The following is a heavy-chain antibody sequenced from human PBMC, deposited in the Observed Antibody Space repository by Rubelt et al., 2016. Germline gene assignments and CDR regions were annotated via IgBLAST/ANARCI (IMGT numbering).Heavy chain of an antibody. Sequence: VSSYYLTWIRQPPGKGLEYIGYIYYGGSTNYNPSLKSRVTISVDTSKNQFSLKLSSVTAADTAVYYCARHVSSGWYYYYGMDVWGQGTTVTVSS. CDR3: ARHVSSGWYYYYGMDV. V-gene: IGHV4-59*02. J-gene: IGHJ6*02. CDR1: VSSYY. CDR2: IYYGGST. D-gene: IGHD6-19*01.